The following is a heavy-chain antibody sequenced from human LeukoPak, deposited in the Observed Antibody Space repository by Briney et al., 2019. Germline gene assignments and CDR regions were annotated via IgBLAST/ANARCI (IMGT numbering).Heavy chain of an antibody. Sequence: SVKVSCKASRGTFSSYAISWVRQAPGQGLEWMGRIIPIFGTANYAQKFQGRVTITTDESTSTAYMELSSLRSEDTAVYYCARDSETPATAISDYWGQGTLVTVSS. J-gene: IGHJ4*02. CDR2: IIPIFGTA. D-gene: IGHD2-2*02. V-gene: IGHV1-69*05. CDR3: ARDSETPATAISDY. CDR1: RGTFSSYA.